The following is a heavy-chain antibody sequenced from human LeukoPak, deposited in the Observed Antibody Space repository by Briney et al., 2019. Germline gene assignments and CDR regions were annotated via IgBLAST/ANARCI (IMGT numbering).Heavy chain of an antibody. CDR3: ARHHPDFGAYRRPLDH. Sequence: GGSLRLSCAASGLTLSSYGMHWVRQAPGKGLEWVAVISYDGSNKYYADSVKGRFTISRDNSKNTLYLQMNSLRAEDTAVYYCARHHPDFGAYRRPLDHWGQGSLVTVSS. J-gene: IGHJ5*02. CDR2: ISYDGSNK. CDR1: GLTLSSYG. D-gene: IGHD4-17*01. V-gene: IGHV3-30*03.